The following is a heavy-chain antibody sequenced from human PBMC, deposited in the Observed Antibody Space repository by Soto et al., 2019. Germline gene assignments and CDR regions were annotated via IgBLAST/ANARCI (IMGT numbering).Heavy chain of an antibody. CDR2: IYYSGST. V-gene: IGHV4-59*01. CDR3: ARDSGGAGSGWYEHEYFQH. CDR1: GGSISSYY. D-gene: IGHD6-19*01. Sequence: SDTLSLTCTVSGGSISSYYWSWIRQPPGKGLEWIGYIYYSGSTNYNPSLKSRVTISVDTSKNQFSLKLSSVTAADTAVYYCARDSGGAGSGWYEHEYFQHWGQGTLVTVSS. J-gene: IGHJ1*01.